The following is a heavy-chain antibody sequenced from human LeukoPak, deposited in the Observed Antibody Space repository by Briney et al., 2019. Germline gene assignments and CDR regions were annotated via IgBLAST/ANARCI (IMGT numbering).Heavy chain of an antibody. Sequence: GGSLRLSCAASGFTFSSYWMSWVRQAPGKGLEWVANIKQDGSEKYYVDSVKGRFTISRDNAKNSLYLQMNSLRAEDTAVYYCARPYCSGGSCYEFDYWGQGTLVTVSS. J-gene: IGHJ4*02. CDR3: ARPYCSGGSCYEFDY. V-gene: IGHV3-7*01. D-gene: IGHD2-15*01. CDR1: GFTFSSYW. CDR2: IKQDGSEK.